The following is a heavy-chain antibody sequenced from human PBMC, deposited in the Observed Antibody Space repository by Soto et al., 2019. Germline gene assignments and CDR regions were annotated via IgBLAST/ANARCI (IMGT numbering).Heavy chain of an antibody. CDR2: ISYDGSNK. Sequence: QVQLVESGGGVVQPGRSLRLSCAASGFTFSSYAMHWVRQAPGKGLEWVAVISYDGSNKYYADSVKGRFTISRDNSKNTLYLQMNSLRAEDTAVYYCARDRVGATNFDYWGQGTLVTVSS. CDR1: GFTFSSYA. D-gene: IGHD1-26*01. V-gene: IGHV3-30-3*01. J-gene: IGHJ4*02. CDR3: ARDRVGATNFDY.